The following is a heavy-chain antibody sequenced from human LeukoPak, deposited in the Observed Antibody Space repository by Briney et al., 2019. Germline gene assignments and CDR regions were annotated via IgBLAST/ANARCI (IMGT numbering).Heavy chain of an antibody. CDR3: AWSGYSNAFDI. Sequence: SETLYLTCTVSGGSISSYYWSWIRQPPGKGLEWIGYIDYSGSTNYNPSLKSRFTISVDTSKNQFSLKLSSVTAADTAVYYCAWSGYSNAFDIWGQGTMVTVSS. CDR1: GGSISSYY. J-gene: IGHJ3*02. CDR2: IDYSGST. V-gene: IGHV4-59*01. D-gene: IGHD6-13*01.